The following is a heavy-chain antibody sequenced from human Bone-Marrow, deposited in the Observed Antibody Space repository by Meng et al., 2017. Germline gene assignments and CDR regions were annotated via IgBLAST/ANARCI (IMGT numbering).Heavy chain of an antibody. D-gene: IGHD2-15*01. CDR1: GFTFSSYE. CDR3: ARNPVVVVAATAYGMDV. J-gene: IGHJ6*02. CDR2: ISSSCSTI. Sequence: GESLKISCAASGFTFSSYEMNWVRQAPGKGLEWVSYISSSCSTIYYADSVKGRFTISRDNATNSLYLPMNSLWAEDAAVYYCARNPVVVVAATAYGMDVWGQGTTVTVSS. V-gene: IGHV3-48*03.